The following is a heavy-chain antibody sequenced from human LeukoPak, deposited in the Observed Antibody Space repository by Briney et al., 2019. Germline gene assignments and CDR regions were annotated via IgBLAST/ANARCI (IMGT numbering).Heavy chain of an antibody. CDR3: ARAMRVQLAPNNWFDP. Sequence: SETLSLTCAVYGGSFSGYYWSWIRQPPGKGLEWIGEINHSGSTNYNPSLKSRVTISVDTSKNQFSLKLSSVTAADTAVYYCARAMRVQLAPNNWFDPWGQGTLVTVSS. CDR1: GGSFSGYY. J-gene: IGHJ5*02. D-gene: IGHD5-18*01. CDR2: INHSGST. V-gene: IGHV4-34*01.